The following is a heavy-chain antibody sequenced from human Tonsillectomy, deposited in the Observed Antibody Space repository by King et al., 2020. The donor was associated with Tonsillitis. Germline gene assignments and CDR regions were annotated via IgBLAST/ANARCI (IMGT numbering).Heavy chain of an antibody. CDR3: ANLLGIAVEGVDV. CDR1: GGSFSGPY. D-gene: IGHD6-19*01. J-gene: IGHJ6*02. CDR2: INHSGST. V-gene: IGHV4-34*01. Sequence: VQLQQWGAGLLKPSETLSLTCAVYGGSFSGPYWSWIRQPPGKGLEWIGEINHSGSTKYNPSLKSRVTMSVDTSKNQFSLKLSSVTAADTAVYYCANLLGIAVEGVDVWGQGTTVTVTS.